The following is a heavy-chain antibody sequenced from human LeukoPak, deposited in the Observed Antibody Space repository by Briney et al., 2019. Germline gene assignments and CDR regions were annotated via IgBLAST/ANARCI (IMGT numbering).Heavy chain of an antibody. J-gene: IGHJ3*02. CDR3: ARDQEAYYYGSGSSLYI. CDR2: IIPIFGTA. V-gene: IGHV1-69*05. D-gene: IGHD3-10*01. Sequence: GASVKVSCKASGGTFSRYAINWVRQAPGQGLEWMGRIIPIFGTANYAQKFQGRVTVTTDESTSTAYMELSSLRSEDTAVYYCARDQEAYYYGSGSSLYIWGQGTMVTVSS. CDR1: GGTFSRYA.